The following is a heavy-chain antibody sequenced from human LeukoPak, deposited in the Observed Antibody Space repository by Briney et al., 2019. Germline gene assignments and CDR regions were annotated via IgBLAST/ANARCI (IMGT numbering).Heavy chain of an antibody. CDR2: ISYDGSNK. CDR3: FGLTSLFDY. CDR1: GFTFSSYA. V-gene: IGHV3-30*01. D-gene: IGHD3-10*01. Sequence: PGGSLRLSCAPSGFTFSSYAMHWARQAPGKGLGWVAVISYDGSNKYYADSVKGRFTISRDNSKNTLYLQMNSLRAEDTAVYYCFGLTSLFDYWGQGTLVTVSS. J-gene: IGHJ4*02.